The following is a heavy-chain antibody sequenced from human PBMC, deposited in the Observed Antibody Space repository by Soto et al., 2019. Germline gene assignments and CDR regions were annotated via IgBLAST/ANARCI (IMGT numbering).Heavy chain of an antibody. CDR3: ARDHRNEDYYDSSGYYLFDY. CDR1: GFTFSSYG. CDR2: IWYDGSNK. D-gene: IGHD3-22*01. V-gene: IGHV3-33*01. J-gene: IGHJ4*02. Sequence: PGGSLRLSCAASGFTFSSYGMHWVRQAPGKGLEWVAVIWYDGSNKYYADYVKGRFTISRDNSKNTLYLQMNSLRAEDTAVYYCARDHRNEDYYDSSGYYLFDYWGQGTLVTVSS.